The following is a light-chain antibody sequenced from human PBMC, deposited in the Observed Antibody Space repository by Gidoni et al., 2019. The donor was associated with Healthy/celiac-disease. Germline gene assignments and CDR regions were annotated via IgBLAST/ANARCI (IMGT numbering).Light chain of an antibody. Sequence: DIQMTQSPSTLSASVGDRVTITCRASQSISSWLAWYQQKPGKAPKLLIYKASSLESGVPSRFSGSRSGTEFTITISSLQPDDFATYYCQQYNSYSSITFGQGTRLEIK. CDR3: QQYNSYSSIT. CDR2: KAS. V-gene: IGKV1-5*03. J-gene: IGKJ5*01. CDR1: QSISSW.